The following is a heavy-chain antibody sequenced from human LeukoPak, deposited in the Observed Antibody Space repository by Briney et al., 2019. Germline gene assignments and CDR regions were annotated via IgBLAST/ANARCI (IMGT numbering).Heavy chain of an antibody. V-gene: IGHV4-59*01. D-gene: IGHD3-16*01. J-gene: IGHJ4*02. CDR2: MYYIGST. Sequence: PSETLSLTCTVSGVSISNYYWSWIRQPPGRGLEWIGYMYYIGSTNYNPSLKSRVTTSVDTSKNQFSLKLSSVTAADTAVYFCARDLSDTRGGYFDYWGQGTLVTVSS. CDR3: ARDLSDTRGGYFDY. CDR1: GVSISNYY.